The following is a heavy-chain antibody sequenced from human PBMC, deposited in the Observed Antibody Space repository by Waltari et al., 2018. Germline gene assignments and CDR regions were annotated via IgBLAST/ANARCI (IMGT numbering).Heavy chain of an antibody. CDR3: ATRPLTLMVRGVTHFDY. CDR2: VDPEDGGT. CDR1: GYTLTELS. Sequence: QVQLVQSGAEVKKPGASVKVSCKVSGYTLTELSMHWVRQAPGKGLEWMGGVDPEDGGTIYAQKFQGRVTMTEDTSTDTAYMERSSLRSEDTAVYYCATRPLTLMVRGVTHFDYWGQGTLVTVSS. D-gene: IGHD3-10*01. V-gene: IGHV1-24*01. J-gene: IGHJ4*02.